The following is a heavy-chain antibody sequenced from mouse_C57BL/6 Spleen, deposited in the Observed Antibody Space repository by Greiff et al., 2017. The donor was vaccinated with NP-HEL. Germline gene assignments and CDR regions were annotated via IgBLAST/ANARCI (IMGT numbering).Heavy chain of an antibody. CDR3: ARDCGSRGYAMDY. V-gene: IGHV5-17*01. J-gene: IGHJ4*01. CDR2: ISSGSSTI. Sequence: EVKLVESGGGLVKPGGSLKLSCAASGFTFSDYGMHWVRQAPEKGLEWVAYISSGSSTIYYEDTVKGRFTISRDNAKNTLFLKMTSLRSEDTAMYYCARDCGSRGYAMDYWGQGTSVTVSS. D-gene: IGHD1-1*01. CDR1: GFTFSDYG.